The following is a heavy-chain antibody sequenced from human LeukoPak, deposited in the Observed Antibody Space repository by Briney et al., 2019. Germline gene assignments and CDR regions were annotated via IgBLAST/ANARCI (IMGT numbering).Heavy chain of an antibody. CDR2: ISNDGNNK. Sequence: PGGSLRLSCAASGFIFSNYAIHWVRQAPGKGLEWVAVISNDGNNKNYADSVKGRFTISRDNSKNTLYLQMNSLRAEDTAVYYCAKDQEWELLTPYYFDYWGQGTLVTVSS. J-gene: IGHJ4*02. CDR3: AKDQEWELLTPYYFDY. D-gene: IGHD1-26*01. CDR1: GFIFSNYA. V-gene: IGHV3-30*04.